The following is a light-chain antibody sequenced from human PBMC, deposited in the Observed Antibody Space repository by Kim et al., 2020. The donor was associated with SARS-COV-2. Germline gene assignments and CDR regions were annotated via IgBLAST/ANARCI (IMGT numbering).Light chain of an antibody. CDR3: QQYNDWPVLS. CDR2: GAS. V-gene: IGKV3-15*01. J-gene: IGKJ4*01. CDR1: QSVRNN. Sequence: IVMTQFPATLSVSPGERVTLSCRASQSVRNNLAWYQQRPGQAPRLLLYGASTRATDVSARFSGSGSGTEFTLTIRSLQSEDLAVYYCQQYNDWPVLSFGGGTKVDIK.